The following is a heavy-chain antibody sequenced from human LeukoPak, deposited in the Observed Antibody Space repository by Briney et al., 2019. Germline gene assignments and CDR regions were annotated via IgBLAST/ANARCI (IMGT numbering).Heavy chain of an antibody. D-gene: IGHD3-10*01. V-gene: IGHV3-33*01. CDR2: IWYDGSNK. CDR3: ARDASQDVWFGELLSRSYYFDY. Sequence: GGSLRLSCAASGFSFSSYGMHWVRQAPGQGLEWVAVIWYDGSNKYYADSVKGRFTISRDNSKSTLYLQMNSLRAEDTAVYYCARDASQDVWFGELLSRSYYFDYWGQGTLVTVSS. CDR1: GFSFSSYG. J-gene: IGHJ4*02.